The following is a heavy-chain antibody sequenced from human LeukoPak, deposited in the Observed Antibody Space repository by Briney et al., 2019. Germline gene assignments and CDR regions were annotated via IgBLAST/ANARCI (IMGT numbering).Heavy chain of an antibody. CDR2: ISSSSSTI. CDR3: ARDISVGIGTYFDY. Sequence: GGSLRLSCAASGFTFSSYSMNRVRQAPGKGLEWVSYISSSSSTIYYADSVKGRFTISRDNAKNSLYLQMNSLRDEDTAVYYCARDISVGIGTYFDYWGQGTLVTVSS. V-gene: IGHV3-48*02. CDR1: GFTFSSYS. D-gene: IGHD2-15*01. J-gene: IGHJ4*02.